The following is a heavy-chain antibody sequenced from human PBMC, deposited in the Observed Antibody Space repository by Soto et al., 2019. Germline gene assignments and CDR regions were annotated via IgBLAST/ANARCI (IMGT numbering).Heavy chain of an antibody. CDR2: INSDGSST. CDR3: ARDIIDFWSGYFSYYYYGMDV. CDR1: GFTFSSYW. Sequence: GGSLRLSCAASGFTFSSYWMHWVRQAPGKGLVWVSRINSDGSSTSYADSVKGRFTISRDNAKNTLYLQMNSLRAEDTAVYYCARDIIDFWSGYFSYYYYGMDVWGQGATVTVSS. J-gene: IGHJ6*02. D-gene: IGHD3-3*01. V-gene: IGHV3-74*01.